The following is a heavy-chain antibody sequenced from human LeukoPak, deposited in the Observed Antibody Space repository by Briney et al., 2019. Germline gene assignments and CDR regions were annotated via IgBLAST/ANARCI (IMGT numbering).Heavy chain of an antibody. CDR2: IQYDGSNA. CDR1: GFTFSSYE. J-gene: IGHJ4*02. V-gene: IGHV3-30*02. Sequence: PGGSLRLSCAASGFTFSSYEMNWVRQAPGKGLEWVAFIQYDGSNAYYADSVKGRFTFSRDNSKNTLYLQMDSLRAEDTAVYYCAKGQGYYFDYWGQGTLVTVSS. CDR3: AKGQGYYFDY.